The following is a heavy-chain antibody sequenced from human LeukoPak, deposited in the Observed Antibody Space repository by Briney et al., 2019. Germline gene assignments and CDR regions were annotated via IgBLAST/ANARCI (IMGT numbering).Heavy chain of an antibody. J-gene: IGHJ3*02. CDR1: GYTFTSYG. D-gene: IGHD3-22*01. Sequence: ASVKVSCKASGYTFTSYGISWVRQAPGQGLECMGWISAYNGNTNYAQKLQGRVTMTTDTSTSTAYMELRSLRSDDTAVYYCARVSYYDSSGYFRGAFDIWGQGTMVTVSS. V-gene: IGHV1-18*01. CDR3: ARVSYYDSSGYFRGAFDI. CDR2: ISAYNGNT.